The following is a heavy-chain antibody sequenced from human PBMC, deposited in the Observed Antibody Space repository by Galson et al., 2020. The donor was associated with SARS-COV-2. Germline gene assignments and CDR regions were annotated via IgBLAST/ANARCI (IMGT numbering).Heavy chain of an antibody. CDR2: IYYSGST. D-gene: IGHD3-22*01. J-gene: IGHJ4*02. CDR1: DDSISSSSYC. V-gene: IGHV4-39*01. CDR3: ARRGYDSSGSYYCPFDH. Sequence: SETLSLTCTVSDDSISSSSYCWGWIRQPPGKGLEWIGSIYYSGSTYYNPSLKSRVTISVDTSKKQFSLKLSSVTAADTAVYYCARRGYDSSGSYYCPFDHWGQETLVTVSS.